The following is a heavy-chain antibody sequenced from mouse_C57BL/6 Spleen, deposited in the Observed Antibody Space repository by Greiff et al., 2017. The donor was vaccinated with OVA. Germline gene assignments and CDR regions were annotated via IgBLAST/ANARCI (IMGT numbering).Heavy chain of an antibody. CDR3: ARGDITTVEGAWFAY. D-gene: IGHD1-1*01. CDR1: GYTFTSYW. CDR2: IDPSDSET. J-gene: IGHJ3*01. Sequence: QVQLQQPGAELVRPGSSVKLSCKASGYTFTSYWMHWVKQRPIQGLEWIGNIDPSDSETHYNQKFKDKATLTVDKSSSTAYMQLSSLTSEDSAVYYCARGDITTVEGAWFAYWGQGTLVTVSA. V-gene: IGHV1-52*01.